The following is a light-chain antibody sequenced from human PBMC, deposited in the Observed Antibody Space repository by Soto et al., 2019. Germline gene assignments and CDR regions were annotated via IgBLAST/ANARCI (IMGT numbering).Light chain of an antibody. V-gene: IGKV1-5*03. J-gene: IGKJ1*01. Sequence: DIQMTQSPSTLSASVGDRVIITCRASQSITTWLAWYQQKPGKAPNLLIYKASTLKSGVTLRFSGSGSGTEFTLTISSLQPDDFATYYCQQYDNDSWTFGQGTKVEIK. CDR2: KAS. CDR3: QQYDNDSWT. CDR1: QSITTW.